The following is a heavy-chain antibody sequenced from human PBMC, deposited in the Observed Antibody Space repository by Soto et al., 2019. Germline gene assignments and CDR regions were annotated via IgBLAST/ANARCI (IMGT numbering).Heavy chain of an antibody. CDR1: GFTFSRYW. Sequence: EVQLVESGGDLVQPGGFLRLSCATSGFTFSRYWMHWVRQVPGKGLVWVSRINSDGSSISYSDSVKGRFTISTDNAKNTLYLQMNSLSVEDTAVYYCARLPVDTITSLDYWGQGTLVTVSS. J-gene: IGHJ4*02. CDR3: ARLPVDTITSLDY. V-gene: IGHV3-74*01. CDR2: INSDGSSI. D-gene: IGHD3-3*01.